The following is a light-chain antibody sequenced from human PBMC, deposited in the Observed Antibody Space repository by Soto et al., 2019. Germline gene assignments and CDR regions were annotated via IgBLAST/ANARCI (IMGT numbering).Light chain of an antibody. CDR2: RDD. Sequence: QSVLTQPPSASGTPGQRVTISCSGSSSNIGSKYVYWYQQLPGTAPQILIYRDDHRPSGVPDRFSGSNSGTAASLAISGLRSEDEADYYCAAWDGSLSGGVFGGGTKLTVL. J-gene: IGLJ3*02. CDR3: AAWDGSLSGGV. V-gene: IGLV1-47*01. CDR1: SSNIGSKY.